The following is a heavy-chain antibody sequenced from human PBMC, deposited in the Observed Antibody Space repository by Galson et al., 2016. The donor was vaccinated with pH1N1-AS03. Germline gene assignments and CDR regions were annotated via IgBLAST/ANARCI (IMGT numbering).Heavy chain of an antibody. CDR2: ISPDGSIV. CDR3: TRDFDAPHGK. V-gene: IGHV3-74*01. Sequence: SLRLSCAASGFTFSATWIHWIRHGPGKGLVWVSRISPDGSIVGYADSVKGRVTVSRDNDKNTVYLQMNRLTADDTAVYYCTRDFDAPHGKWGQGTLVTVSS. J-gene: IGHJ4*02. D-gene: IGHD3-9*01. CDR1: GFTFSATW.